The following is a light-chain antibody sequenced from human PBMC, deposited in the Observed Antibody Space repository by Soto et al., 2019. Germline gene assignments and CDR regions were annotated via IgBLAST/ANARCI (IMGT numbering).Light chain of an antibody. Sequence: EIVLTQSPGTLSLSPGERATLSCGASQSVTSNYLAWYQQRPGQAPRLLIYGTSSRATGVPARFRGSGSGTEFTLTITSLQSEDFAVYYCQQYDNWPPFTFGQGTRLEI. CDR3: QQYDNWPPFT. CDR2: GTS. V-gene: IGKV3-15*01. CDR1: QSVTSN. J-gene: IGKJ5*01.